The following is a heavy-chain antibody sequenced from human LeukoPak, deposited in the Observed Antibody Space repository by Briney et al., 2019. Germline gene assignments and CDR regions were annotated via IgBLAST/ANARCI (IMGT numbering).Heavy chain of an antibody. D-gene: IGHD5-24*01. CDR3: ARDRKRWLPKAGGWFDP. CDR2: INAGNGNT. J-gene: IGHJ5*02. Sequence: ASVKVSCKASGYTFTSYAMHWVRQAPGQRLEWMGRINAGNGNTKYSQKFQGRVTMTRDTSISTAYMELSRLRSDDTAVYYCARDRKRWLPKAGGWFDPWGQGTLVTVSS. CDR1: GYTFTSYA. V-gene: IGHV1-3*01.